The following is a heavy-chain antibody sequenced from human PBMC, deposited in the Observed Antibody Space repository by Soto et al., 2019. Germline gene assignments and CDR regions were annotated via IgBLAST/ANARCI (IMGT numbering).Heavy chain of an antibody. V-gene: IGHV3-30*04. J-gene: IGHJ6*02. CDR2: TSWDGNNK. CDR1: GFTFSGYA. CDR3: AKVVVPAAMVNYYYGMDV. D-gene: IGHD2-2*01. Sequence: GSLRLSCAASGFTFSGYAMHWVRQPPGKGLEWVAVTSWDGNNKYYADSVKGRFTISRDNSKNTLYLQMNSPRAEDMAVYYCAKVVVPAAMVNYYYGMDVWGQGTTVTVSS.